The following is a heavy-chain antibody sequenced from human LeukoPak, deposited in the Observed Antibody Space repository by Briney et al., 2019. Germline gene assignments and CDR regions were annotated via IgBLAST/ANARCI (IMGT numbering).Heavy chain of an antibody. Sequence: PGGSLRLSCAASGFTFDDYAMHWVRQAPGKGLEWVSGISWNSGSIGYADSVKGRFTISRGNAKNSLYLQMNSLRAEDTALYYCAKDIAWGYDSSGYYGAFDIWGQGTMVTVSS. CDR1: GFTFDDYA. J-gene: IGHJ3*02. CDR2: ISWNSGSI. D-gene: IGHD3-22*01. CDR3: AKDIAWGYDSSGYYGAFDI. V-gene: IGHV3-9*01.